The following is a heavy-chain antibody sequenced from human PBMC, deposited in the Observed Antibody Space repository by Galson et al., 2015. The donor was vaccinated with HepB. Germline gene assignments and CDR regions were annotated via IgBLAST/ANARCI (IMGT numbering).Heavy chain of an antibody. J-gene: IGHJ5*02. CDR1: GFTFTSSA. D-gene: IGHD3-22*01. Sequence: SVKVSCKASGFTFTSSAVQWVRQARGQRLEWIGWIVVGSGNANYAQKFQERVTTTRDMSTSTAYMELSSLRSEDTAVYYCAAADPPSDSSGLLTWGQGTLVTVSS. CDR2: IVVGSGNA. CDR3: AAADPPSDSSGLLT. V-gene: IGHV1-58*01.